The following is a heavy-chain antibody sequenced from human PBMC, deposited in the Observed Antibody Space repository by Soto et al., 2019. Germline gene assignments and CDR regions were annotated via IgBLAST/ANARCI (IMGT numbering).Heavy chain of an antibody. CDR2: ISYDGSNK. D-gene: IGHD1-26*01. Sequence: PGGSLRLSCAASGFTFSSYAMHWVRQAPGKGLEWVAVISYDGSNKYYADSVKGRFTISRDNSKNTLYLQMNSLRAEDTAVYYCARDRVRYSGSYYPSDYWGQGTLVTVS. CDR3: ARDRVRYSGSYYPSDY. V-gene: IGHV3-30-3*01. CDR1: GFTFSSYA. J-gene: IGHJ4*02.